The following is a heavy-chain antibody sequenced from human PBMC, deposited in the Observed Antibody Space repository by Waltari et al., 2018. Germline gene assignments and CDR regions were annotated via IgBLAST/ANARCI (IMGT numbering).Heavy chain of an antibody. CDR3: AKDTGYRGPEYSSGWTLDY. CDR2: ISYDGSNK. CDR1: GFSFSSYG. D-gene: IGHD6-19*01. V-gene: IGHV3-30*18. Sequence: QVQLVESGGGVVQPGWSLIPSCAASGFSFSSYGMHWVRQAPGKGLGWVAVISYDGSNKYYADSVKGRFTISRDNSKNTLYLQMNSLRAEDTAVYYCAKDTGYRGPEYSSGWTLDYWGQGTLVTVSS. J-gene: IGHJ4*02.